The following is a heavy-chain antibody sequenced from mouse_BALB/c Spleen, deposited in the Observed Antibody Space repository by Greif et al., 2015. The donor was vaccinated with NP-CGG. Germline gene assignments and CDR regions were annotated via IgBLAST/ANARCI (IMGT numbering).Heavy chain of an antibody. CDR1: GFTFSNYW. J-gene: IGHJ3*01. CDR2: IRLKSNNYAT. D-gene: IGHD2-3*01. CDR3: TYDGYAWFAY. V-gene: IGHV6-6*02. Sequence: EVKLMESGGGLVQPGGSMKLSCVASGFTFSNYWMNWVRQSPEKGLEWVAEIRLKSNNYATHYAESVKGRFTISRDDSKSSVYLQMNNLRAEDTSIYYCTYDGYAWFAYWGQGTLVTVSA.